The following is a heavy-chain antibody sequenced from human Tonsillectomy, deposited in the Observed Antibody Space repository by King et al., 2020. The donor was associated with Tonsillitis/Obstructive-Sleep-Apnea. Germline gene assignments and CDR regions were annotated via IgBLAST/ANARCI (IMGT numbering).Heavy chain of an antibody. Sequence: VQLVESGGGLVQPGGSLRLSCAASGFTFSSYEMNWVRQAPGKGLEWVSYISSSGSTIYYADSVKGRFTISRDNAKNSLYLQMNSLRAEDTAVYYCARMDTAMGRLADYWGQGTLVTVSS. D-gene: IGHD5-18*01. CDR2: ISSSGSTI. V-gene: IGHV3-48*03. J-gene: IGHJ4*02. CDR1: GFTFSSYE. CDR3: ARMDTAMGRLADY.